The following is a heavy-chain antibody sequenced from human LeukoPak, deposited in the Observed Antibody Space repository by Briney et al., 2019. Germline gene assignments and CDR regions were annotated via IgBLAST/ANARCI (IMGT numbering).Heavy chain of an antibody. D-gene: IGHD3-10*01. V-gene: IGHV3-7*01. J-gene: IGHJ5*02. CDR2: IKQDGSET. CDR1: GFTFSNYW. CDR3: GRLRSGEGWLDP. Sequence: GGSLRLSCAASGFTFSNYWMTWVRQAPGKGLEWVAHIKQDGSETHYVDSLKGRFTISRDNAKNSLYLQINSLRAEDTAVYYCGRLRSGEGWLDPWGQGTLITVSS.